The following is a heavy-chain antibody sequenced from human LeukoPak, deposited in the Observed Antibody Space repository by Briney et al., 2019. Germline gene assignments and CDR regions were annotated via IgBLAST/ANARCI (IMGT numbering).Heavy chain of an antibody. J-gene: IGHJ4*02. V-gene: IGHV1-69*01. D-gene: IGHD5-12*01. CDR1: GGTFSSYA. CDR2: IIPIFDTA. CDR3: ARGGGYSGYEDY. Sequence: GASVKVSCKASGGTFSSYAISWVRQAPGQGLESMGGIIPIFDTANYAQKFQGRVTITADESTSTAYMELSSLRSEDTAVYYCARGGGYSGYEDYWGQGTLVTVSS.